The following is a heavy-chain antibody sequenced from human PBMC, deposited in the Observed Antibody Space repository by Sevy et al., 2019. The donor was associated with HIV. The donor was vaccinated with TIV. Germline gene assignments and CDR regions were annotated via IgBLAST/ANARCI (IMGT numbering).Heavy chain of an antibody. Sequence: GGSLRLSCAASGFTFSNAWMSWVRQAPGKGLEWVGRIKSKTDGGTTDYAAPVKGRFTISRDDSKNTLYLQMNSLKTEETAVYYCVGALIATADFWSGYRHVGRARPRIDYWGQGTLVTVSS. J-gene: IGHJ4*02. CDR3: VGALIATADFWSGYRHVGRARPRIDY. CDR1: GFTFSNAW. D-gene: IGHD3-3*01. V-gene: IGHV3-15*01. CDR2: IKSKTDGGTT.